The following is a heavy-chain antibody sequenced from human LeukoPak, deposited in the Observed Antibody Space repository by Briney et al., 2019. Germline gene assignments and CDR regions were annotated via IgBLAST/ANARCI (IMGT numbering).Heavy chain of an antibody. CDR3: XNXXXXXX. V-gene: IGHV3-43*02. J-gene: IGHJ4*02. CDR1: GFTFDDYA. Sequence: GGSLRLTCAASGFTFDDYAMHWVRQAPGKGLEWVSLISGGGGSTYYADSVKGRFTISRDNSKNSLYLQMNSLRTEDTALYYCXNXXXXXXWGQGTLXTVSS. CDR2: ISGGGGST.